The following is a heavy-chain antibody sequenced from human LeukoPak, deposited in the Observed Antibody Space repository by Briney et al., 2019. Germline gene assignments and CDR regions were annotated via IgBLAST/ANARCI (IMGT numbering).Heavy chain of an antibody. J-gene: IGHJ4*02. V-gene: IGHV3-53*01. CDR2: IYSGGST. CDR3: ARDISSSTFDY. D-gene: IGHD6-6*01. Sequence: GGSLRLSCAASGFTVSSNYMSWVRQAPGKGLEWVSVIYSGGSTYYADSVNGRFTISIDNSKNTLYLQMNSLRAEDTAVYYCARDISSSTFDYWGQGTLVTVSS. CDR1: GFTVSSNY.